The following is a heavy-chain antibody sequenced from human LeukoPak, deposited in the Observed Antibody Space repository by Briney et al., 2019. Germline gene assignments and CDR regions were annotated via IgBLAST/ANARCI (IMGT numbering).Heavy chain of an antibody. CDR2: ISGYNGRT. CDR1: GYTFTSYG. J-gene: IGHJ1*01. CDR3: ARDDYGDFVSYFQY. D-gene: IGHD4-17*01. Sequence: GASVKVSCKASGYTFTSYGISWVRQAPGQGPEWMGWISGYNGRTNYAQKFQDRVTMTTDTSTSTAYMELRSLRSGDTAVYYCARDDYGDFVSYFQYWGQGTLVIVSS. V-gene: IGHV1-18*01.